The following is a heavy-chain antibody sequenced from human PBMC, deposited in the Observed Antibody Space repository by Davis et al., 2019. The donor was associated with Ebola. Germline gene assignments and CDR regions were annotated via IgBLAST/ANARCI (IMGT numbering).Heavy chain of an antibody. V-gene: IGHV3-48*04. D-gene: IGHD6-13*01. CDR2: IGRGSSPI. CDR1: GFTFSSYS. CDR3: TRRIAESATGGYFDH. Sequence: GESLKISCAASGFTFSSYSMTWVRQAPGKGLEWISYIGRGSSPIYYADSVKSRFTISRDNAKDSLYLQMNSLRAEDTAVYYCTRRIAESATGGYFDHWGQGTLVTVSS. J-gene: IGHJ4*02.